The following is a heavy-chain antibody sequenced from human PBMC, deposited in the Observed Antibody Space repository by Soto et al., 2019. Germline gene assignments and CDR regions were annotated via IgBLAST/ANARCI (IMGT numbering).Heavy chain of an antibody. CDR2: IIPIFCTA. CDR3: ARGVLVGYCSSTSCSRFDP. J-gene: IGHJ5*02. D-gene: IGHD2-2*01. V-gene: IGHV1-69*13. CDR1: GGTFSSYA. Sequence: SVKVSCKASGGTFSSYAISWVRQAPGQGLEWMGGIIPIFCTANYAQKFQGRVTITADESTSTAYMELSSRRSEGTAVYYGARGVLVGYCSSTSCSRFDPWGQGTLVTVSS.